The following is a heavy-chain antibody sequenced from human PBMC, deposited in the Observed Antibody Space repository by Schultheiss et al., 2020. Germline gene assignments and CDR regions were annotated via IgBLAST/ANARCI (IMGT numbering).Heavy chain of an antibody. CDR2: TYYRSKWYN. D-gene: IGHD6-13*01. J-gene: IGHJ4*02. V-gene: IGHV6-1*01. CDR3: ARTFLTYTGAWYGLDY. Sequence: SQPLSLTCAISGDSVSSNSAAWNWIRQSPSRGLEWLGRTYYRSKWYNDYAVSVKSRITINPDTSKNQFSLNLSSVTAADTAVYYCARTFLTYTGAWYGLDYWGQGTLVTGSS. CDR1: GDSVSSNSAA.